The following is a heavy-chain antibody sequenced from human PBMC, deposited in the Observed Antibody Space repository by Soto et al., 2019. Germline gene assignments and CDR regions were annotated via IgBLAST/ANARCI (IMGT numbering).Heavy chain of an antibody. CDR1: GFSFTTYW. CDR2: FYPGDSHV. D-gene: IGHD2-15*01. Sequence: GESLKISCVISGFSFTTYWVAWVRQMPGKGLEWMGIFYPGDSHVTYSPSFQGQATISTDKSISTAYLQWDSLKASDTAMYYCTRGGEGGSHFYGLGVWGQGTTVTVS. V-gene: IGHV5-51*01. J-gene: IGHJ6*02. CDR3: TRGGEGGSHFYGLGV.